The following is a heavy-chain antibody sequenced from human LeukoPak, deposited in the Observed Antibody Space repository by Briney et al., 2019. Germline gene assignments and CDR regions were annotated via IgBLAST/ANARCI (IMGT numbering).Heavy chain of an antibody. V-gene: IGHV3-7*01. J-gene: IGHJ4*02. CDR2: IKQDGSEK. Sequence: GGSLRLSCAASGFPFSSHWLSWFRQSPGKGLEWVAHIKQDGSEKQYVDSVKGRFTISRDNARNSQYLQMNSLRAEDTAVYYCASGGGWVFNNWGQGTLVTVSS. CDR3: ASGGGWVFNN. D-gene: IGHD6-19*01. CDR1: GFPFSSHW.